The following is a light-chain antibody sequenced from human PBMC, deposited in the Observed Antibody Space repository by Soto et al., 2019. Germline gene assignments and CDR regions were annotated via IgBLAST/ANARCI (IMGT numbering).Light chain of an antibody. V-gene: IGLV3-21*04. CDR1: NIGGKS. CDR2: YDS. CDR3: QVWDDSTDQWV. Sequence: SYELTQPPSVSVAPGETAMITCGGDNIGGKSVHWYQQKPGQAPVLVIYYDSDRPSGIPERFSGSNSGNTATLSISRVEDGDEADYHCQVWDDSTDQWVFGGGTQLTVL. J-gene: IGLJ3*02.